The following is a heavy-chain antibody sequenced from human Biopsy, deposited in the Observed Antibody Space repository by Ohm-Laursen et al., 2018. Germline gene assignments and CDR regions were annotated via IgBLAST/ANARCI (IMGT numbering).Heavy chain of an antibody. CDR1: GYMFYSYG. V-gene: IGHV1-18*01. CDR2: ISGYNGNT. Sequence: SSVKVSCKASGYMFYSYGVSWVRLAPGQGPEWMGWISGYNGNTNYPQSLQGRVTLTTDASSSTAYMELRGLRSDNTAVYYCARDRHHAAGSYAGMDVWGQGTTVTVSS. J-gene: IGHJ6*02. D-gene: IGHD3-10*01. CDR3: ARDRHHAAGSYAGMDV.